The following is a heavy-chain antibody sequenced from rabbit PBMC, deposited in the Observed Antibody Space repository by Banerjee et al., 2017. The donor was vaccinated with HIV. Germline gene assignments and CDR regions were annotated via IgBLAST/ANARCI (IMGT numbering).Heavy chain of an antibody. Sequence: QSLEESGGDLVQPGGSLTLSCKASGLDFSSYYMSWVRQAPGKGLEWIGMIWTGKGRTDYASWVNGRFTISRENAQNTLYLQLNSLTAADTATYFCVRGGISYASSSGNNIFNLWGPGTLVTVS. CDR2: IWTGKGRT. D-gene: IGHD1-1*01. CDR3: VRGGISYASSSGNNIFNL. J-gene: IGHJ4*01. CDR1: GLDFSSYY. V-gene: IGHV1S7*01.